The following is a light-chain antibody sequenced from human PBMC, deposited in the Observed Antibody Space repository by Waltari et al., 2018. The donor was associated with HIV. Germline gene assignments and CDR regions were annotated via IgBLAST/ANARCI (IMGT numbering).Light chain of an antibody. V-gene: IGLV2-8*01. CDR3: TSYAGINPVA. CDR2: EVN. Sequence: SALTPPPSASGSPGQSVTISCPGTTSDVGRYDYVSWYQQHPGKAPTPLIYEVNRRPSGVPDRFSGSKSGNTASLTVSGLQAEDEAEYSCTSYAGINPVAFGGGTKLTVL. J-gene: IGLJ2*01. CDR1: TSDVGRYDY.